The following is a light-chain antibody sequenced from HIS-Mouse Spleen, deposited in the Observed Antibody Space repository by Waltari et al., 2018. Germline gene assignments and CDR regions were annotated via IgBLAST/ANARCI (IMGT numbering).Light chain of an antibody. J-gene: IGLJ1*01. CDR2: EVS. CDR1: SSDVGGYNY. V-gene: IGLV2-8*01. Sequence: QSALTQPPSASGSPGQSVTISCTGTSSDVGGYNYGSWYQQHPGKAPKLMIYEVSKRPSGVPDRFSGSKSGNTAYLTVSGLQAEDEADYYCSSYAGSNNYVFGTGTKVTVL. CDR3: SSYAGSNNYV.